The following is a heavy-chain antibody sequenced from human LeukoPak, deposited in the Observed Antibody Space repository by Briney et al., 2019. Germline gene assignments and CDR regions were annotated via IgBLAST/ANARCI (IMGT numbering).Heavy chain of an antibody. CDR2: VSAYDGNT. V-gene: IGHV1-18*01. J-gene: IGHJ4*02. D-gene: IGHD4/OR15-4a*01. CDR3: ARMGDYHLVSFFDY. Sequence: ASVKVSCKSSGYTFTRYGFSWVRQAPGQGLEWMGWVSAYDGNTNYAQKLQGRVTMPTDTTTSTVYMELRSLRSDDTAVYYCARMGDYHLVSFFDYWGQGTLVTVSS. CDR1: GYTFTRYG.